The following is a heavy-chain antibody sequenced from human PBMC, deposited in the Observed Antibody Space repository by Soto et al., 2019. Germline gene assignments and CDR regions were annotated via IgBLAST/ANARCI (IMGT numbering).Heavy chain of an antibody. CDR1: GFTFSSYD. D-gene: IGHD4-17*01. CDR2: IGTAGDT. J-gene: IGHJ3*02. Sequence: GGSLRLSCAASGFTFSSYDMHWVRQATGKGLEWVSAIGTAGDTYYPGSVKGRFTISRENAKNSLYLQMNSLRAEDTAVYYCARGREEDGYGDYGSAFDIWGQGTMVTVSS. CDR3: ARGREEDGYGDYGSAFDI. V-gene: IGHV3-13*01.